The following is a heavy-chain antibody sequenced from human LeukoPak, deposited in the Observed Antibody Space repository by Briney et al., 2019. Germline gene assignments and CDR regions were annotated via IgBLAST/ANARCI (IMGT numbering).Heavy chain of an antibody. D-gene: IGHD3-10*01. V-gene: IGHV4-34*01. J-gene: IGHJ6*03. Sequence: PSETLSLTCAVYGGSFSGYYWSWIRQPPGKGLEWIGEINHSGSTNYNPSLKSRVTISVDTSKNQFSLKLSSVTAADTAVYYCARGSGVRGLLDRANYYYYYYMDVWGKGTTVTVSS. CDR1: GGSFSGYY. CDR2: INHSGST. CDR3: ARGSGVRGLLDRANYYYYYYMDV.